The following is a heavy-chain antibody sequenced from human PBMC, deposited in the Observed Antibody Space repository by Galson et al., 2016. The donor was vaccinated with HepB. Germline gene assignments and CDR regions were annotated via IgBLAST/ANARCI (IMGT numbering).Heavy chain of an antibody. CDR2: MNPNSGDT. CDR3: ARVQGRGFIMLNF. Sequence: SVKVSCKASGYPFTSYDINWVRQATGQGLEWMGWMNPNSGDTDYAQKFQGRVTMTRDTSISTAYMGLTSLRSEDTAVYYCARVQGRGFIMLNFWGQGTLVTVSS. D-gene: IGHD3-10*01. V-gene: IGHV1-8*01. CDR1: GYPFTSYD. J-gene: IGHJ1*01.